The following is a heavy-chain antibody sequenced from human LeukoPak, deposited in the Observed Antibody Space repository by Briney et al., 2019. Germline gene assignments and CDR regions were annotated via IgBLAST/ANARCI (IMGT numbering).Heavy chain of an antibody. D-gene: IGHD5-12*01. V-gene: IGHV1-2*02. CDR2: INPNSGGT. Sequence: ASVKVSCKASGYTFSDYYMHWVRQAPGQGLEWMGWINPNSGGTNYAQKLQGRVTMTTDTSTSTAYMELRSLRSDDTAVYYCARGHVDIVVTKLWMDFDYWGQGTLVTVSS. J-gene: IGHJ4*02. CDR1: GYTFSDYY. CDR3: ARGHVDIVVTKLWMDFDY.